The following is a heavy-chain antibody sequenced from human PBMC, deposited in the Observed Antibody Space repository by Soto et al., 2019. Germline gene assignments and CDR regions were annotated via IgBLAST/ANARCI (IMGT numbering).Heavy chain of an antibody. CDR3: AREGLASRNWFDP. V-gene: IGHV4-59*01. J-gene: IGHJ5*02. CDR2: IYYSGST. CDR1: GGSISSYY. Sequence: SETLSLTCTVSGGSISSYYWSWIRQPPGKGLEWIGYIYYSGSTNYNPSLKSRVTISVDTSKNQFSLKLSSVTAADTAVYYCAREGLASRNWFDPWGQGTLVTVSS. D-gene: IGHD6-6*01.